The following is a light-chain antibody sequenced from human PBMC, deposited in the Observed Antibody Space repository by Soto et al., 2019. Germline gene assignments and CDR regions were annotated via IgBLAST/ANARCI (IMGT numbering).Light chain of an antibody. V-gene: IGLV2-14*03. CDR2: DVF. J-gene: IGLJ2*01. Sequence: QSVLTQPASVSGSPGQSITISCTGTSSDVGGYNYVSWYQQHPGKVPKLMIYDVFRRPSGISDRFSGSKSGTTASLTISGLQAEDEDDYCCCSYTTTSTFVFGGGTKLTVL. CDR3: CSYTTTSTFV. CDR1: SSDVGGYNY.